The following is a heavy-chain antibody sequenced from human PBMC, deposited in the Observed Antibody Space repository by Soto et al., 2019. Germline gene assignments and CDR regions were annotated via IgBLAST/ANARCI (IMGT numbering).Heavy chain of an antibody. V-gene: IGHV4-31*03. CDR2: IYYSGST. CDR3: ARMTHQVYCSSTSCEQ. J-gene: IGHJ4*02. D-gene: IGHD2-2*01. CDR1: GGSISSGGYY. Sequence: QVQLQESGPGLVKPSQTLSLTCTVSGGSISSGGYYWSWIRQHPGKGLEWIGYIYYSGSTYYNPYLKSRVTISVDTSKNQFSLKLSSVTAADTAVYYCARMTHQVYCSSTSCEQWGQGTLVTVSS.